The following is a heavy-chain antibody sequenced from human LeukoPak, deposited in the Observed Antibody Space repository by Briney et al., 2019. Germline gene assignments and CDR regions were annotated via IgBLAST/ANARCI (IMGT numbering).Heavy chain of an antibody. CDR1: GFTFRSYT. D-gene: IGHD5-24*01. V-gene: IGHV3-30-3*01. Sequence: GGSLRLSCAASGFTFRSYTLHWVRQAPGKGLEWVALISYDGNYKEYADSVKGRFTISRDNSKNTLYVQMNSLRAEDTAVYYCALKGRDGYKFDYWGQGTLVTVSS. CDR2: ISYDGNYK. J-gene: IGHJ4*02. CDR3: ALKGRDGYKFDY.